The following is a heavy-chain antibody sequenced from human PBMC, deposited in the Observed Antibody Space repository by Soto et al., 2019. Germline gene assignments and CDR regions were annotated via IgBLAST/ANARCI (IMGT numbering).Heavy chain of an antibody. J-gene: IGHJ5*02. CDR3: ATSNWFDP. CDR1: GGSISSRGYY. CDR2: IYYSGST. Sequence: QLQLQESGPGLVKPSETLSLTCTVSGGSISSRGYYWGWIRQPPGKGLEWIGTIYYSGSTYYNPSLKSRATISVDTATTHFSLKLSSVTAADTAVYYCATSNWFDPWGQGTLVTVSS. V-gene: IGHV4-39*02.